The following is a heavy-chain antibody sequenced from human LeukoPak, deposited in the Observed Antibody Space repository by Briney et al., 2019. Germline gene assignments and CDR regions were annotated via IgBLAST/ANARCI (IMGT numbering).Heavy chain of an antibody. CDR2: ISSSGSTI. CDR1: GFTFSDYY. J-gene: IGHJ4*02. Sequence: GGSLRLSCAASGFTFSDYYMSWLRQAPGKGLEWVSYISSSGSTIYYADSVEGRFTISRDNAKNSLYLQMNSLRVEDTAVYYCARDFWSGSPDWGQGTLVTVSS. V-gene: IGHV3-11*04. D-gene: IGHD3-3*01. CDR3: ARDFWSGSPD.